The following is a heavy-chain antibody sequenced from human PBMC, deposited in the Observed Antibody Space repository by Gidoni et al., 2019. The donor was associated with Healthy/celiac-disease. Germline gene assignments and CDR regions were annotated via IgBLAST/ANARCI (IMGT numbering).Heavy chain of an antibody. CDR3: AKDIKWSSGYDNAVDV. V-gene: IGHV3-43*02. CDR2: ISGDGGST. CDR1: GFTFEDYA. Sequence: EVQLVESGGGVVQPGGSLRLSCVASGFTFEDYAMHWVRQAPGKGLEWVSLISGDGGSTYYADSVKGRFTISRDNSKNSLYLQMNSLRTEDTALYYCAKDIKWSSGYDNAVDVWGQGTTVTVSS. J-gene: IGHJ6*02. D-gene: IGHD5-12*01.